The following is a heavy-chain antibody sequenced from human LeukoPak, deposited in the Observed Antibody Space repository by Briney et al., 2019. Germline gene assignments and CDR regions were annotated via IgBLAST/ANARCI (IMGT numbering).Heavy chain of an antibody. J-gene: IGHJ4*02. CDR1: GGSISSYY. Sequence: KPSETLSLTCTLSGGSISSYYWSWIRQPPGKGLEWIGYIYYSGSTNYNPSLKSRVTISVDTSKNQFSLKLSSVTAADTAVYYCAGGGSSSWYYFDYWGQGTLVTVSS. D-gene: IGHD6-13*01. CDR2: IYYSGST. V-gene: IGHV4-59*01. CDR3: AGGGSSSWYYFDY.